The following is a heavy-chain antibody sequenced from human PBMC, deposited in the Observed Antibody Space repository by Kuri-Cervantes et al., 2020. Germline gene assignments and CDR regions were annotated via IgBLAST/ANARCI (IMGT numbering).Heavy chain of an antibody. V-gene: IGHV3-30*12. CDR1: GFTFSKYG. CDR3: ARTDWYFDL. Sequence: LSLTCAASGFTFSKYGMHWVRQAPGKGLEWVAVISYDGSNKYYADSVKGRFTISRDNSKNTLYLQMNSLRAEDTAVYYCARTDWYFDLWGRGTLVTVSS. CDR2: ISYDGSNK. J-gene: IGHJ2*01.